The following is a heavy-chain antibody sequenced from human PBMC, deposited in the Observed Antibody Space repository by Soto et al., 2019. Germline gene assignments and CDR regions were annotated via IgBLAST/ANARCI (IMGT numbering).Heavy chain of an antibody. D-gene: IGHD4-4*01. J-gene: IGHJ4*02. V-gene: IGHV4-59*01. CDR1: EGYIRGYD. CDR2: FHYTGIS. Sequence: PSVTQSHTYTVSEGYIRGYDWSWIRQPPGKGLEWIGYFHYTGISNYNSSLKSRVTMSLDTSKNQFSLKLSSVSAADTAIYYCARGASNWHYFDYWGQGALVTVSS. CDR3: ARGASNWHYFDY.